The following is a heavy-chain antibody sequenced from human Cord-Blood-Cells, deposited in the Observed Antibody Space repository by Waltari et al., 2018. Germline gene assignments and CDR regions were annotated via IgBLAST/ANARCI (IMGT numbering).Heavy chain of an antibody. J-gene: IGHJ4*02. Sequence: QLQLQESGPGLVKPSETLSLTCTVSGGSISSSSYYWGWIRQPPGKGLEWIGSIYYSGRTYYNPSLKSRVTIPVDTSKNQFSLKLSSVTAADTAVYYCAREKTGIVDYWGQGTLVTVSS. CDR3: AREKTGIVDY. V-gene: IGHV4-39*07. CDR2: IYYSGRT. CDR1: GGSISSSSYY. D-gene: IGHD1-1*01.